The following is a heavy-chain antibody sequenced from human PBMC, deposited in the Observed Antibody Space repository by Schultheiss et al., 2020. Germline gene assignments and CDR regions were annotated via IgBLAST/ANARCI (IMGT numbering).Heavy chain of an antibody. CDR2: ISGSGGST. V-gene: IGHV3-23*01. D-gene: IGHD3-22*01. J-gene: IGHJ5*02. CDR1: GFTFSSYA. Sequence: GGSLRLSCAASGFTFSSYAMSWVRQAPGKGLEWVSAISGSGGSTYYADSVKGRFTISRDNSKNTLYLQMSSLRAEDTAVYYCARGTRSADSSGYYYEDRWFDPWGQGTLVTVAS. CDR3: ARGTRSADSSGYYYEDRWFDP.